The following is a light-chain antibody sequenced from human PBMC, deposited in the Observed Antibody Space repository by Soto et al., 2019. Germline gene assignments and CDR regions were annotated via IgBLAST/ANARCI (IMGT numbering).Light chain of an antibody. CDR3: QQYNSWPPIT. CDR1: ESVSRN. J-gene: IGKJ5*01. Sequence: EVVMTQSPATLSVSPGERATLSCRAIESVSRNLAWYQQKPGQAPRLLIYDASTRATGIPDRFSGGGSGTEFTLTISSLQSEDFVVYYCQQYNSWPPITFGQGTRLEIK. CDR2: DAS. V-gene: IGKV3-15*01.